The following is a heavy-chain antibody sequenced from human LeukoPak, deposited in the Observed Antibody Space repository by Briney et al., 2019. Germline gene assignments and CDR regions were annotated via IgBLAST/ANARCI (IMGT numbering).Heavy chain of an antibody. Sequence: SETLSLTCAVYGGSFSGYYWSWLRQPPGKGLEWIGEINHSGSTNYNPSLKSRVTISVDTSKNQFSLKLSSVTAADTAVYYCARGLDIVVVPAAVFMDVWGKGTTVTVSS. V-gene: IGHV4-34*01. CDR3: ARGLDIVVVPAAVFMDV. CDR1: GGSFSGYY. D-gene: IGHD2-2*03. J-gene: IGHJ6*03. CDR2: INHSGST.